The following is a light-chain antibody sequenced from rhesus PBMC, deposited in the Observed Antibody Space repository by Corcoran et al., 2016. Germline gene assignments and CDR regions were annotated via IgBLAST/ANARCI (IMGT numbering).Light chain of an antibody. CDR3: QQGYNTPYS. CDR1: QGISSW. V-gene: IGKV1-18*01. CDR2: AAS. Sequence: DIQMTQSPSSLSASVGDKVTITCRASQGISSWLVWYQRKPGKAPKLLIYAASSLQSGVPSRLSGNGSGTDYTLTISSLQPEDFATYYCQQGYNTPYSFGQGTKVEIK. J-gene: IGKJ2*01.